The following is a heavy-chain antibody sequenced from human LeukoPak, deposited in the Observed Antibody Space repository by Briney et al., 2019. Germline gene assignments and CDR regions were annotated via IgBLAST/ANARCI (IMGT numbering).Heavy chain of an antibody. CDR1: GYNFIDYG. CDR3: ARSGGWYWKDQTIYFEH. Sequence: ASVKVSCKASGYNFIDYGISWVRQAPGQGLEWMGWISVYNGNTNNAQKLQGRITMTTDTSTNTAYMEVRSLRSDDTAVYYCARSGGWYWKDQTIYFEHWGQGTLVTVSS. V-gene: IGHV1-18*01. CDR2: ISVYNGNT. D-gene: IGHD1-1*01. J-gene: IGHJ4*02.